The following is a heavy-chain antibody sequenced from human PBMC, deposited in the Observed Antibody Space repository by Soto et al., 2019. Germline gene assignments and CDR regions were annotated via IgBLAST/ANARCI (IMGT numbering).Heavy chain of an antibody. CDR1: GGSIGAVGYH. D-gene: IGHD3-9*01. V-gene: IGHV4-31*03. CDR3: ARVRYDILTGSHPTCLAP. J-gene: IGHJ5*02. Sequence: SEPLSLPSTVSGGSIGAVGYHCSWIRKHPGKGLEWIGYIYYSGSTYYNPSLKSRVTISVDKATNKSSVKLSSVTAADTGVHYCARVRYDILTGSHPTCLAPWGKGSLVPVSP. CDR2: IYYSGST.